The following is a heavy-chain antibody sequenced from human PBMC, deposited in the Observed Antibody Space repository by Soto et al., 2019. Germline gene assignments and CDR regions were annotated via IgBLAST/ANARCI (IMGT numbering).Heavy chain of an antibody. CDR2: IYYSGST. D-gene: IGHD2-2*03. CDR3: ARHEKDGYCSSTSCLDAFDI. Sequence: SETLSLTSTVSGGSISSYYWSWVRQPPGKGLEWIGYIYYSGSTNYNPSLKSRVTISVDTSKNQFSLKLSSVTAADTAVYYCARHEKDGYCSSTSCLDAFDIWGQGTMVTVSS. J-gene: IGHJ3*02. V-gene: IGHV4-59*08. CDR1: GGSISSYY.